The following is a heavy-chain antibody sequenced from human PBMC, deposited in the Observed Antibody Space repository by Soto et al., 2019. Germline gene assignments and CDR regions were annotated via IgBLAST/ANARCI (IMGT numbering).Heavy chain of an antibody. CDR1: VASMSSGDYY. Sequence: SETLSLPCTVSVASMSSGDYYWTWIRQSPGKGLEWIGYIYYSGSTYYNPSLESRVAISLDTSRSQFSLTLHSVTAADTAIYYCARDRHNNFFDPWGQGTLVTVSS. J-gene: IGHJ5*02. V-gene: IGHV4-31*03. D-gene: IGHD6-6*01. CDR3: ARDRHNNFFDP. CDR2: IYYSGST.